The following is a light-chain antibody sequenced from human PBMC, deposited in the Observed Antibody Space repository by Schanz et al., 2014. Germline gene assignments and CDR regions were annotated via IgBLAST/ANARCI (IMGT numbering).Light chain of an antibody. CDR2: GTS. CDR3: QQRSNWPPIT. V-gene: IGKV3D-20*02. J-gene: IGKJ5*01. CDR1: QSVHRNY. Sequence: EIVLTQSPGTLSLSPGERATLSCRASQSVHRNYLAWHQQKPGQAPRLLIYGTSIRATGIPDRFSGSGSGTDFTLTISRLEPEDFAVYYCQQRSNWPPITSGQGTRLEIK.